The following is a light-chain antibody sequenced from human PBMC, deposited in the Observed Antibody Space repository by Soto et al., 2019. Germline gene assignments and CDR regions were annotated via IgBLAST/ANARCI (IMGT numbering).Light chain of an antibody. V-gene: IGLV6-57*04. J-gene: IGLJ2*01. Sequence: NFMLTQPHSVSESPGKTVTISCTRSSGSIASNYVQWYQQRPGSAPTTVIYEDNQRPSGVPDRFSGSIDSSSNSASLTISGSKTEDEADYYCQSYDSSSQGHVVFGGGTKVTVL. CDR3: QSYDSSSQGHVV. CDR1: SGSIASNY. CDR2: EDN.